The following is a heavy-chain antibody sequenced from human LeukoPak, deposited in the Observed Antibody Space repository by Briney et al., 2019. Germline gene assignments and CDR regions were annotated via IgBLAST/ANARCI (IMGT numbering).Heavy chain of an antibody. J-gene: IGHJ6*03. Sequence: SETLSLTCAVYGGSFSGYYWSWIRQPPGKGLEWIGEINHSGSTNYNPSLKSRVTISVDTSKNQFSLKLSSVTAADTAVYYCARGDRIVVDMDVWGKGTTVTISS. CDR3: ARGDRIVVDMDV. V-gene: IGHV4-34*01. D-gene: IGHD2-21*01. CDR2: INHSGST. CDR1: GGSFSGYY.